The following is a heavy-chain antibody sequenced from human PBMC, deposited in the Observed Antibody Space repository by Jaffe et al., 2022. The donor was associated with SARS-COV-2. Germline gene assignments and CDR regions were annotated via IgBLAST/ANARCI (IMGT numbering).Heavy chain of an antibody. Sequence: QVQLQESGPGLVKPSETLSLTCTVSGDSISSNYWSWIRQSPAKGLEWLGYVHHSGSTSYNPSLKSRVSISVDTSNQFSLSLTSVTAADTAVYHCARGFYDTSTGYYNAQWFDPWGQGILVTVSS. CDR2: VHHSGST. CDR3: ARGFYDTSTGYYNAQWFDP. J-gene: IGHJ5*02. CDR1: GDSISSNY. D-gene: IGHD3-9*01. V-gene: IGHV4-59*01.